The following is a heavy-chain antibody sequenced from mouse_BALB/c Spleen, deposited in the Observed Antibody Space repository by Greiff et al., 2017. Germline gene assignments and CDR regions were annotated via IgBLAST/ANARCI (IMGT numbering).Heavy chain of an antibody. D-gene: IGHD1-1*01. CDR1: GFTFSSYA. CDR2: ISSGGST. J-gene: IGHJ2*01. Sequence: EVKVVESGGGLVKPGGSLKLSCAASGFTFSSYAMSWVRQTPEKRLEWVASISSGGSTYYPDSVKGRFTISRDNARNILYLQMSSLRSEDTAMYYCARDSFITTVVATDYWGQGTTLTVSS. V-gene: IGHV5-6-5*01. CDR3: ARDSFITTVVATDY.